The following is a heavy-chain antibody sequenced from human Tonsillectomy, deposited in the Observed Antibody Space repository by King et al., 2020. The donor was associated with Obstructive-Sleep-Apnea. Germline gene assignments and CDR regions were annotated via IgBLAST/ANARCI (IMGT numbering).Heavy chain of an antibody. D-gene: IGHD1-26*01. J-gene: IGHJ6*02. V-gene: IGHV3-43D*03. CDR2: TSWDGATS. CDR3: ARGEAGDQYYYSGLDV. Sequence: VQLVESGGVVVLPGGSLRLFCDADGFRFDYYAMHWVLQPPGRVLECVSLTSWDGATSYYGGSVKCRFSISRDNRKNSLYLQMDSLRPEDTALYYCARGEAGDQYYYSGLDVWGQGTTVTVSS. CDR1: GFRFDYYA.